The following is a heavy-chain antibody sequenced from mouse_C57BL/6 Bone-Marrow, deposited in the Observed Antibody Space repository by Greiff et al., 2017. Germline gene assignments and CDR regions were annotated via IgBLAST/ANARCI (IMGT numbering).Heavy chain of an antibody. V-gene: IGHV3-8*01. CDR2: ISYSGST. CDR1: GYSITSAY. Sequence: EVQLQESGPGLAKPSQTLSLTCSVTGYSITSAYWNWIRKFPGTKLEYMWYISYSGSTYNNPSLTSRISITRDTTKNQYYLQLNSVTTEDTATYYCARCGLRRAMDYWGQGTSVTVSS. J-gene: IGHJ4*01. CDR3: ARCGLRRAMDY. D-gene: IGHD2-4*01.